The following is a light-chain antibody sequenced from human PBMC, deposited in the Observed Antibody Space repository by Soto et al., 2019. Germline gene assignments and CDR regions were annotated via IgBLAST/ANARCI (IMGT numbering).Light chain of an antibody. CDR3: CSYGGSFV. J-gene: IGLJ3*02. CDR1: SSDVGSYNL. V-gene: IGLV2-23*01. Sequence: QSVLTQPASVSGSPGQSITISCTGTSSDVGSYNLVSWYQQHPGKAPKLMIYEGSKRPSGVSNRFSGSKSGNTASLTISGLQAEDEADYYCCSYGGSFVFGGGTKLTVL. CDR2: EGS.